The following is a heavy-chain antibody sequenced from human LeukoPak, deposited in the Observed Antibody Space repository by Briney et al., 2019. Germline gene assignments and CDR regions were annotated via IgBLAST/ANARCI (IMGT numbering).Heavy chain of an antibody. V-gene: IGHV3-15*01. Sequence: GGSLRLSCAASGFTFSSYAMSWVRQAPGKGLEWVGRIKSKTDGGTTDYAAPVKGRFTISRDDSKNTLYLQMNSLKTEDTAVYYCTTDRMVRGVTFYYYYGMDVWGQGTTVTVSS. CDR2: IKSKTDGGTT. J-gene: IGHJ6*02. CDR3: TTDRMVRGVTFYYYYGMDV. D-gene: IGHD3-10*01. CDR1: GFTFSSYA.